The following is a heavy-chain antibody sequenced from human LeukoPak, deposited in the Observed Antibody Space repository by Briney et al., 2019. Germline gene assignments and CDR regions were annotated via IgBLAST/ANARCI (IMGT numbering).Heavy chain of an antibody. Sequence: GASVKVSCKASGYTFTGYYMHWVRQAPGQGLGWMGWINPNSGGTNYAQKFQGRVTMTRDTSISTAYMELSRLRSDDTAVYYCARTRWSGYWFDPWGQGTLVTVSS. CDR3: ARTRWSGYWFDP. J-gene: IGHJ5*02. V-gene: IGHV1-2*02. CDR1: GYTFTGYY. D-gene: IGHD3-3*01. CDR2: INPNSGGT.